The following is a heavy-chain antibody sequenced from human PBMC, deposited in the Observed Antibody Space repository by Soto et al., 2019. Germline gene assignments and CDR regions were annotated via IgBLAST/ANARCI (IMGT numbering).Heavy chain of an antibody. D-gene: IGHD6-13*01. Sequence: PGESLKKSCQGSGYSITSYSIGCVSQMPGKGLEWMGIIYPGDSDTRYSPSFQGQVTISADKSISTAYLQWSSLKASDTAMYYCARPLRQQQLLEYGMDVWGQGTTVTVSS. CDR1: GYSITSYS. J-gene: IGHJ6*02. CDR3: ARPLRQQQLLEYGMDV. CDR2: IYPGDSDT. V-gene: IGHV5-51*01.